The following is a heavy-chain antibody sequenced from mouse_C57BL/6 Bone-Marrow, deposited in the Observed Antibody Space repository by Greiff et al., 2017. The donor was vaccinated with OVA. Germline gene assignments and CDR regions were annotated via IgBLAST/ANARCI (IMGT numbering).Heavy chain of an antibody. CDR1: GYTFTGYW. Sequence: VQLQQSGAELMKPGASVKLSCKATGYTFTGYWIEWVKQRPGHGLEWIGEILPGSGSTNYNEKFKGKATFTADTSTNTAYMQLSSLTTEDSAIYYCARRGYGSSYEAYWGQGTLVTVSA. V-gene: IGHV1-9*01. CDR2: ILPGSGST. J-gene: IGHJ3*01. CDR3: ARRGYGSSYEAY. D-gene: IGHD1-1*01.